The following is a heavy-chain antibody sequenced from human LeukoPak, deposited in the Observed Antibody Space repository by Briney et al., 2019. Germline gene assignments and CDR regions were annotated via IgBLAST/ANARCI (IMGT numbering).Heavy chain of an antibody. CDR3: ARMGLRPAGGSDI. CDR1: GFTFSSHW. Sequence: GGSLRLSCADSGFTFSSHWMHWVRQAPGKGLVWVSRIKYDASSTSYADSVKGRFTISRDNAKNTLYLQMNSLRAEDTAVYYCARMGLRPAGGSDIWGQGTMVTVSS. D-gene: IGHD2-8*02. V-gene: IGHV3-74*01. CDR2: IKYDASST. J-gene: IGHJ3*02.